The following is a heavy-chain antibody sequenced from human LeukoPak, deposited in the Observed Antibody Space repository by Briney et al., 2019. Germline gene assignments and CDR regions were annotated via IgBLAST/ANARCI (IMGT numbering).Heavy chain of an antibody. CDR1: GGSISSYY. CDR2: IYYGGST. D-gene: IGHD2-15*01. J-gene: IGHJ4*02. V-gene: IGHV4-59*01. Sequence: SETLSLTCTVSGGSISSYYWSWIRQPPGKGLEWIGYIYYGGSTNYNPSLKSRVTISVDTSKNQFSLKLSSVTAADTAVYYCARGFIGYCSGGSCLHFEYWGQGTLVTVSS. CDR3: ARGFIGYCSGGSCLHFEY.